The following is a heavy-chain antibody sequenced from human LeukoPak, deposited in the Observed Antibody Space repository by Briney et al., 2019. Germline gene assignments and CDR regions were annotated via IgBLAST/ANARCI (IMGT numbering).Heavy chain of an antibody. V-gene: IGHV3-30-3*01. CDR1: GFTFSSYA. D-gene: IGHD4-17*01. CDR3: ARDLYGDYEVGLYPDY. Sequence: PGRSLRLSCAASGFTFSSYAMHWVRQAPGKGLEWVAVISYDGSNKYYADSVKGRFTISRDNSKNTLYLQMNSLRAEDTAVYYCARDLYGDYEVGLYPDYWGQGTLVTVSS. CDR2: ISYDGSNK. J-gene: IGHJ4*02.